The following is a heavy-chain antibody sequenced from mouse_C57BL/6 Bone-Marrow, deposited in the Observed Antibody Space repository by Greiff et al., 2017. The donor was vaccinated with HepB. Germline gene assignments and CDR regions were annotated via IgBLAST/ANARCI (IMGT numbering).Heavy chain of an antibody. V-gene: IGHV5-4*01. CDR3: GSNLNQAWFAY. J-gene: IGHJ3*01. CDR1: GFTFSSYA. CDR2: ISDGGSYT. Sequence: DVHLVESGGGLVKPGGSLKLSCAASGFTFSSYAMSWVRQTPEKRLEWVATISDGGSYTYYPDNVKGRFTISRDNAKNNLYLQMSRLKSEDTTMYYCGSNLNQAWFAYWGQGTLVTVSA. D-gene: IGHD2-5*01.